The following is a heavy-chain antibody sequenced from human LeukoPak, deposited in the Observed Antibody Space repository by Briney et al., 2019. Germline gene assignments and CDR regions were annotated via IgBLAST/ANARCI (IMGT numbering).Heavy chain of an antibody. J-gene: IGHJ4*02. D-gene: IGHD2-2*01. V-gene: IGHV1-2*02. CDR1: GYSFTGYY. CDR2: LNPNSGDT. CDR3: AREEAYCSSSSCHLDH. Sequence: GASMKVSCKASGYSFTGYYMHWVRQAPGQGLEWMGWLNPNSGDTNYAQKFQGRVTMTRDTSISAAYMELSRLTSDDTAVYYCAREEAYCSSSSCHLDHWGQGTLVTVSS.